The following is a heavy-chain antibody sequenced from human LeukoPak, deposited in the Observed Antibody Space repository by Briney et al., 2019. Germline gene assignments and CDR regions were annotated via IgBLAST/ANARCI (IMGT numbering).Heavy chain of an antibody. D-gene: IGHD3-9*01. CDR1: GYTFTSYG. J-gene: IGHJ4*02. CDR2: ISAYNGNT. CDR3: ARGGEVELRYFDWVPPFDY. V-gene: IGHV1-18*01. Sequence: ASVKVSCKASGYTFTSYGISWVRQAPGQGLEWMGWISAYNGNTNYAQKLQGRVTMTTDTPTSTAYMELRSLRSDDTAVYYCARGGEVELRYFDWVPPFDYWGQGTLVTVSS.